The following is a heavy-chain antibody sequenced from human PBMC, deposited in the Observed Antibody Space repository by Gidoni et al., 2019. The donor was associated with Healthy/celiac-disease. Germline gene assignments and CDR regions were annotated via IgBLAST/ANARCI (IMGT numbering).Heavy chain of an antibody. CDR2: IYTSGST. V-gene: IGHV4-61*02. J-gene: IGHJ4*02. CDR1: GGSISSGSYY. Sequence: QVQLQESGPGLVKPSQTLSLTCTVPGGSISSGSYYWSWLRQPAGKGLEWIGRIYTSGSTNYNPSLKSRVTISVDTSKNQFSLKLSSVTAADTAVYYCASLPYCSGGSCYSLNYWGQGTLVTVSS. D-gene: IGHD2-15*01. CDR3: ASLPYCSGGSCYSLNY.